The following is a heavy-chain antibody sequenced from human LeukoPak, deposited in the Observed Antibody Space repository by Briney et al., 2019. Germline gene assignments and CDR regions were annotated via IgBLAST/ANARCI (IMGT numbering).Heavy chain of an antibody. V-gene: IGHV1-69*13. Sequence: AVKVSCKASGGTFSSYGISWVRQAPGQGREWMGGIIPIFGTANYAQKFQDRVTIIADESTRTAYMELSSLRSEDTAVYYCARVLTIFGVVIPEYYFDYWGQETPVTVSS. CDR1: GGTFSSYG. J-gene: IGHJ4*02. D-gene: IGHD3-3*01. CDR2: IIPIFGTA. CDR3: ARVLTIFGVVIPEYYFDY.